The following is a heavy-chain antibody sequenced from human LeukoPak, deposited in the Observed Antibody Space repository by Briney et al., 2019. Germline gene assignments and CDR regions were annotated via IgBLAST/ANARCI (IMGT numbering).Heavy chain of an antibody. J-gene: IGHJ4*02. V-gene: IGHV6-1*01. CDR3: AGGAGSIDY. D-gene: IGHD5-24*01. Sequence: SQTLSLTCAISGDSVSSNSAAWNWIRRSPSRGLEWLGRAYYRSNWYIDYAVSVKSRITINPDTSKNQFSMRLDSVTPEDTAVYYCAGGAGSIDYWGQGALVTVSS. CDR2: AYYRSNWYI. CDR1: GDSVSSNSAA.